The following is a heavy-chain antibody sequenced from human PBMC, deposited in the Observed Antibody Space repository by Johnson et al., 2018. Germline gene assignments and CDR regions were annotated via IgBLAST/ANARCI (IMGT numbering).Heavy chain of an antibody. J-gene: IGHJ3*02. Sequence: QVQLVESGGGVVQPGRSLRLSCAASGFTFSSYAMHWVRQAPGKGLEWVAVISYDGSNKYNADSVKGRFTISRDNSKNTLLLQMISLRAEDTAVSYCARGVVVGTEEACDSWGQGTMVTVSS. CDR3: ARGVVVGTEEACDS. V-gene: IGHV3-30*04. CDR1: GFTFSSYA. CDR2: ISYDGSNK. D-gene: IGHD2-21*02.